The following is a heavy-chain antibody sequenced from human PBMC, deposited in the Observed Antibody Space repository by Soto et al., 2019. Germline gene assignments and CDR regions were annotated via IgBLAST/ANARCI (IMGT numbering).Heavy chain of an antibody. J-gene: IGHJ4*02. Sequence: QVQLVESGGGLVKPGGSLRLSCEASGFTFSGYHKSWIRQAPGKGLEWVAYTSTSGSTIFYADSVKGRFTISRDNAKNSLYLQMNSLRADDTAVYYCARGQQLVLAYWGQGTLVTVSS. CDR2: TSTSGSTI. D-gene: IGHD6-13*01. V-gene: IGHV3-11*01. CDR1: GFTFSGYH. CDR3: ARGQQLVLAY.